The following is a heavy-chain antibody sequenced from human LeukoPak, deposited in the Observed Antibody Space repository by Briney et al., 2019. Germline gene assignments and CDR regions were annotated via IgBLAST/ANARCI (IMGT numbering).Heavy chain of an antibody. CDR1: GFTFSSYS. J-gene: IGHJ4*02. CDR2: IRYDGSNK. CDR3: AKDLFRYYDFWSGYYIDY. Sequence: GGSLRLSCAASGFTFSSYSMHWVRQAPGKGLEWVAFIRYDGSNKYYADSVKGRFTISRDNSKNTLYLQMNSLRAEDTAVYYCAKDLFRYYDFWSGYYIDYWGQGTLVTVSS. D-gene: IGHD3-3*01. V-gene: IGHV3-30*02.